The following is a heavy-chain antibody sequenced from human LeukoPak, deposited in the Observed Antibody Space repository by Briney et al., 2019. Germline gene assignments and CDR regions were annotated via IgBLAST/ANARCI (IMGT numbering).Heavy chain of an antibody. J-gene: IGHJ6*03. CDR3: ARGHEGYYYGSGSYSPLYYYYMDV. V-gene: IGHV4-34*01. CDR2: INHSGST. Sequence: SQTLSLTCAVYGGSLSGYYWSWSRQPPGKGLGWIGEINHSGSTTYNPSLKSRVTISVDTSKNLFSLKLSSVTAADTAVYYCARGHEGYYYGSGSYSPLYYYYMDVWGKGTTVTVSS. CDR1: GGSLSGYY. D-gene: IGHD3-10*01.